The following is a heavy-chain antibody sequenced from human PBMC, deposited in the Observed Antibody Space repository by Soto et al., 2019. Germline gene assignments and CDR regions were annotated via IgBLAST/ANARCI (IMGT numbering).Heavy chain of an antibody. Sequence: GESLKISCKGSGYSFTSYWIGWVRQMPGKGLEWMGIIYPGDSDTRYSPSFQGRVTISADKSISTAYLQWSSLKASDTAMYYCARHGAGSGSSDAFDIWGQGTMVTVSS. D-gene: IGHD3-10*01. V-gene: IGHV5-51*01. CDR1: GYSFTSYW. CDR2: IYPGDSDT. CDR3: ARHGAGSGSSDAFDI. J-gene: IGHJ3*02.